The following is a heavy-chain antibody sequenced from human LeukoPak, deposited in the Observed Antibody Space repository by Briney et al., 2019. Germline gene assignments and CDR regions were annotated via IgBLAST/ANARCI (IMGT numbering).Heavy chain of an antibody. D-gene: IGHD1-26*01. J-gene: IGHJ4*02. V-gene: IGHV3-30*04. CDR3: AKDVATESGSYYWVFDY. CDR1: GFTFSSYA. CDR2: ISYDGSNK. Sequence: GGSLRLSCAASGFTFSSYAMHWVRQAPGKGLEWVAVISYDGSNKYYADSVKGRFTISRDNSKNTLYLQMNSLRAEDTAVYYCAKDVATESGSYYWVFDYWGQGTLVTVSS.